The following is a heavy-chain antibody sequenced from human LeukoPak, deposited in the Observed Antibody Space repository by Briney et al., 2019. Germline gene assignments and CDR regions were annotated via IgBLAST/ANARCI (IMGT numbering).Heavy chain of an antibody. J-gene: IGHJ4*02. CDR1: GFTFNNYG. D-gene: IGHD2-2*01. CDR2: ISYDGRNK. V-gene: IGHV3-30*18. Sequence: GKSLRLSCAASGFTFNNYGMHWVRRAPGKGLEWVAVISYDGRNKHYPDSVKGRFTISRDISTDTLWLQMDSLRTEDTAVYYCAKGPLRGTAAAIDYWGQGTLVTVSS. CDR3: AKGPLRGTAAAIDY.